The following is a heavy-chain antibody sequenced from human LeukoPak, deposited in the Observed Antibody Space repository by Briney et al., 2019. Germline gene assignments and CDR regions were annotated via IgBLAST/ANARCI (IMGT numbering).Heavy chain of an antibody. V-gene: IGHV3-74*03. Sequence: PGGSLRLSCAASGFTFSSYWMNWVRQAPGKGLVWVSRINTVASNITYADSVRGRFTISRDNAKNTVYLQMNGLRVEDTAMYYCVRGARGDFWGQGTLVTVSS. J-gene: IGHJ4*02. CDR1: GFTFSSYW. D-gene: IGHD3-10*01. CDR3: VRGARGDF. CDR2: INTVASNI.